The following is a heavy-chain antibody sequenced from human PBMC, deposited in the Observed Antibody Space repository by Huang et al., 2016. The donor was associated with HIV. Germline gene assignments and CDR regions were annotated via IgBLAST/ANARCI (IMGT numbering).Heavy chain of an antibody. CDR3: ARDPRIQSWLNFFDY. CDR2: INSDGSST. CDR1: GVSISSYW. Sequence: EVQLVESGGGLVQPGGSLRLSCAASGVSISSYWMHWVRQAPGKGLVWGSRINSDGSSTSYADSVKGRFTIARDNAKNTLYLQMNSLRAEDTAVYYCARDPRIQSWLNFFDYWGQGTLVSVSS. J-gene: IGHJ4*02. V-gene: IGHV3-74*01. D-gene: IGHD3-22*01.